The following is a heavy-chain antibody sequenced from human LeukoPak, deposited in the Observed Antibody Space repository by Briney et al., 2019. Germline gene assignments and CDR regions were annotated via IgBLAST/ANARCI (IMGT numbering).Heavy chain of an antibody. CDR3: TSEMATIAGDYYYMDV. Sequence: GGSLRLSCAASGFTFDDYGMSWVRQAPGKGLEWVGFIRSKAYGGTTEYAASVKGRFTISRDDSKSIAYLQMNSLKTEDTAVYYCTSEMATIAGDYYYMDVWGKGTTVTISS. CDR2: IRSKAYGGTT. J-gene: IGHJ6*03. V-gene: IGHV3-49*04. CDR1: GFTFDDYG. D-gene: IGHD5-24*01.